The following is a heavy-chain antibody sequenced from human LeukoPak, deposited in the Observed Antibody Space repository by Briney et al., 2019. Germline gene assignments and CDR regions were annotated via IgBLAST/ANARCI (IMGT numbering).Heavy chain of an antibody. CDR2: INHSGST. CDR3: ARGWRVPAQKPRNYYYYMDV. V-gene: IGHV4-34*01. Sequence: SETLSLTCAVYGGSFSGYYWSWIRQPPGKGLEWIGEINHSGSTNYNPSLKSRVTISVDTSKNQFSLKLSSVTAADTAVYYCARGWRVPAQKPRNYYYYMDVWGKGTTVTVSS. J-gene: IGHJ6*03. CDR1: GGSFSGYY. D-gene: IGHD2-2*01.